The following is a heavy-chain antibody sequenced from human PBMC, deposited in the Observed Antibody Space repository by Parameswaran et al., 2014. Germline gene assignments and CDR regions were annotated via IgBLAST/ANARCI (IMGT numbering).Heavy chain of an antibody. J-gene: IGHJ6*02. CDR2: IYYSGST. CDR1: GGSISSYY. D-gene: IGHD5-18*01. CDR3: ARHTGTKGYSYNDYYNGMDV. Sequence: SETLSLTCTVSGGSISSYYWSWIRQPPGKGLEWIGYIYYSGSTNYNPSLKSRVTISVDTSKIQFSLRLSSVTAADTAVYYCARHTGTKGYSYNDYYNGMDVWGQGTTVTVSS. V-gene: IGHV4-59*08.